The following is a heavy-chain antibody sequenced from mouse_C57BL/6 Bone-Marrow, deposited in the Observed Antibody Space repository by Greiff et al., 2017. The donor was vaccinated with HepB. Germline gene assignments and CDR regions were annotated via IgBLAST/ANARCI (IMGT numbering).Heavy chain of an antibody. Sequence: QVHVKQSGAELVKPGASVKLSCKASGYTFTEYTIHWVKQRSGQGLEWIGWFYPGSGSIKYNEKFKDKATLTADKSSSTVYMELSRLTSEDSAVYFCARHEGYGSSYVYYAMDYWGQGTSVTVSS. CDR3: ARHEGYGSSYVYYAMDY. CDR1: GYTFTEYT. D-gene: IGHD1-1*01. CDR2: FYPGSGSI. V-gene: IGHV1-62-2*01. J-gene: IGHJ4*01.